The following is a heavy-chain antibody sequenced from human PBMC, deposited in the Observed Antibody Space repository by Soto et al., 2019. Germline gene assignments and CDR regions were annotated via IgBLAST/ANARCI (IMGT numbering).Heavy chain of an antibody. Sequence: EVQLLESGGGLVQPGGSLRLSCAASGFTFGSYAMSWVRQAPGKGLEWVSLISGTGDSSEHANSVKGRFTISRDYSKTTVFLQMNSLRAEDTAVYFCAKDNGNYGSGSFSHWGQGTLVTVSS. CDR1: GFTFGSYA. CDR2: ISGTGDSS. V-gene: IGHV3-23*01. D-gene: IGHD3-10*01. J-gene: IGHJ4*02. CDR3: AKDNGNYGSGSFSH.